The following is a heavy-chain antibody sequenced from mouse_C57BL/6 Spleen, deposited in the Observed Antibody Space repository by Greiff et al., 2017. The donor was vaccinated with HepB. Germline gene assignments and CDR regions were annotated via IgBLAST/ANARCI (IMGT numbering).Heavy chain of an antibody. Sequence: QVQLQQPGAELVRPGTSVKLSCKASGYTFTSYWMHWVKQRPGQGLEWIGVIDPSDSYTNYNQKFKGKATLTVDTSSSTAYMQLSSLTSEDSAVYYCGFITTVVASRDYFDDWGQGTTLTVSS. CDR3: GFITTVVASRDYFDD. V-gene: IGHV1-59*01. J-gene: IGHJ2*01. D-gene: IGHD1-1*01. CDR2: IDPSDSYT. CDR1: GYTFTSYW.